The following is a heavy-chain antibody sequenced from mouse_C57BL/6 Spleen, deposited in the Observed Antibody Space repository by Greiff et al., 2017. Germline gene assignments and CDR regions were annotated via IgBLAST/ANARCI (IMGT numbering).Heavy chain of an antibody. CDR1: GFTFSDYG. D-gene: IGHD2-1*01. J-gene: IGHJ4*01. V-gene: IGHV5-17*01. CDR3: ARDEDGNYAFYAMDY. Sequence: EVKLVESGGGLVKPGGSLKLSCAASGFTFSDYGMHWVRQAPEKGLEWVAYISSGSSTIYYADTVKGRFTISRDNAKNTLFLQMTSLRSEDTAMYYCARDEDGNYAFYAMDYWGQGTSVTVSS. CDR2: ISSGSSTI.